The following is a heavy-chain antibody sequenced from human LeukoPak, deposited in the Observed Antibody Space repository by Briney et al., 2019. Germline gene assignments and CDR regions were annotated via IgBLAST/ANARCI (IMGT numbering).Heavy chain of an antibody. CDR1: GGSMSSRY. V-gene: IGHV4-59*11. Sequence: SETLSLTCTVSGGSMSSRYWSWIRQPPGKGLEWIGYVYYSGTTNSNPSLKSRVTISVDTSKNQFSLKLSSVTAADTAVYYCARSGGYSYGTTQCFDYWGQGTLVTVSS. J-gene: IGHJ4*02. CDR2: VYYSGTT. D-gene: IGHD5-18*01. CDR3: ARSGGYSYGTTQCFDY.